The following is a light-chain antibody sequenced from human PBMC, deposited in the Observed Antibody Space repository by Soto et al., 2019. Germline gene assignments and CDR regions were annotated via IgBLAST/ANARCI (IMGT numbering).Light chain of an antibody. Sequence: DIVMTQSPASLAVSLGERATLNCKSSQSVLYSANDENYLAWYQQKPGQPPKLLIYAASTLQSGVPSRFSGSGSGTDFTLTISCLQSEDFATYYCQQYYSYLITFGQGTRLEN. V-gene: IGKV4-1*01. J-gene: IGKJ5*01. CDR1: QSVLYSANDENY. CDR3: QQYYSYLIT. CDR2: AAS.